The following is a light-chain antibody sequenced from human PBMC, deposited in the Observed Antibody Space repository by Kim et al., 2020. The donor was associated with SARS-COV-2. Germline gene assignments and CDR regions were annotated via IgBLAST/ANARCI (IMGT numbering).Light chain of an antibody. CDR3: HQYGNSPNT. J-gene: IGKJ2*01. CDR1: RSLSSSY. CDR2: GAA. V-gene: IGKV3-20*01. Sequence: LAPGESATLSGRASRSLSSSYLAWYQQKPGQAPRLLIYGAASRATGIPDRFSGSGSGSVFTLTISRLEPADFAVYYCHQYGNSPNTFGQGTKLEI.